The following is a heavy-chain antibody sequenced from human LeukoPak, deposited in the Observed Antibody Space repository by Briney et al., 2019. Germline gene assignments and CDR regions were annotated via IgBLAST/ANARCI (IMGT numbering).Heavy chain of an antibody. Sequence: GGSLRLSCAASGFTFSTSAMSWVRQAPGKGLEWVSGISGGGGSTYYADSVKGRFTISRDNSKNTLYLQMNSLRAEDTAVYYCSSMDVWGKGTMVTVSS. CDR1: GFTFSTSA. V-gene: IGHV3-23*01. CDR3: SSMDV. CDR2: ISGGGGST. J-gene: IGHJ6*03. D-gene: IGHD6-13*01.